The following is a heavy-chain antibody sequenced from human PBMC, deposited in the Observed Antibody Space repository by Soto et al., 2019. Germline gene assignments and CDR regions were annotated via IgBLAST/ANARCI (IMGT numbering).Heavy chain of an antibody. J-gene: IGHJ5*02. D-gene: IGHD3-16*02. CDR3: ARYGRYTGDFDP. CDR2: IYYSGTT. Sequence: QLQLQESGPGLVKPSETLSLTCTVSGGSIITSNYYWGWIRQPPGKGLEWLGIIYYSGTTYYNSSLEGRVTLSVDTSTNQFSLMLSSVTAADTSLYYCARYGRYTGDFDPWGQGTLVTVSS. V-gene: IGHV4-39*01. CDR1: GGSIITSNYY.